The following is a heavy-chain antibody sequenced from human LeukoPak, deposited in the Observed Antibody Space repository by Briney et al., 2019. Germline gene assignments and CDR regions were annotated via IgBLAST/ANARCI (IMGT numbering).Heavy chain of an antibody. J-gene: IGHJ4*02. Sequence: ASVKVSCKASGYTFTGYYMHWVRQAPGQGLEWMGWINPNSGGTNYAQKFQGRVTMTRDTSISTAYMELSRLRSNDTAVYYCARESATPGGFDYWGQGTLVTVSS. CDR2: INPNSGGT. V-gene: IGHV1-2*02. CDR3: ARESATPGGFDY. CDR1: GYTFTGYY. D-gene: IGHD1-26*01.